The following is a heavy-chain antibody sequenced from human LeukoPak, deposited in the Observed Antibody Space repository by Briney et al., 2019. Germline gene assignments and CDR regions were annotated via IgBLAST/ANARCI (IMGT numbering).Heavy chain of an antibody. D-gene: IGHD1-26*01. CDR2: ISSDGNTQ. Sequence: GGSPRLSCAASGFTFSSYAMHWVRQAPGKGLEWAAVISSDGNTQYYADSVEGRFTISRDNSNNTLYLQMNSLRADDTAIYYCARRRIVGSIDDAFDIWGQGTMVTLSS. CDR3: ARRRIVGSIDDAFDI. V-gene: IGHV3-30-3*01. CDR1: GFTFSSYA. J-gene: IGHJ3*02.